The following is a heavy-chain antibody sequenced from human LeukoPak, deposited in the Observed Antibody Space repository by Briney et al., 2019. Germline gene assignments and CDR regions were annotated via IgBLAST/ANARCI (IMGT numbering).Heavy chain of an antibody. J-gene: IGHJ5*02. CDR3: ARDFIAAAGSLSFDP. Sequence: GGSLRLSCAASGFTFSSYGMHWVRQAPGKGLEWVAVIWYDGSNKYYADSVKGRFTISRDNSKNTLYLQMNSLRAEDTAVYYCARDFIAAAGSLSFDPWGQGTLVTVSS. CDR2: IWYDGSNK. CDR1: GFTFSSYG. V-gene: IGHV3-33*01. D-gene: IGHD6-13*01.